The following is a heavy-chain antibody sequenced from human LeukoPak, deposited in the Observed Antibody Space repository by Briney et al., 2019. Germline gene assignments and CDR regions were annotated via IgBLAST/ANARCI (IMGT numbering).Heavy chain of an antibody. J-gene: IGHJ4*02. CDR2: ISGSGGST. V-gene: IGHV3-23*01. D-gene: IGHD6-13*01. Sequence: GGSLRLSCAASGFTFSSYAMSWVRQAPGKGLEWVSAISGSGGSTYYADSVKGRFTISRDNSKNTLYLQMNSLRAEDTAVYYCAKDRTGIAAAGTGFDYWGQGTLVTVSS. CDR3: AKDRTGIAAAGTGFDY. CDR1: GFTFSSYA.